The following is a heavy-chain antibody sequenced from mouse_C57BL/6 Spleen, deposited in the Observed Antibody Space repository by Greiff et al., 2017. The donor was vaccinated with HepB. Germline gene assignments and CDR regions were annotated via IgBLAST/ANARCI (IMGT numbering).Heavy chain of an antibody. V-gene: IGHV1-82*01. CDR1: GYAFSSSW. CDR3: ARVGNYKGGNY. D-gene: IGHD2-1*01. CDR2: IYPGDGDT. J-gene: IGHJ2*01. Sequence: QVQLKESGPELVKPGASVKISCKASGYAFSSSWMNWVKQRPGKGLEWIGRIYPGDGDTNYNGKFKGKATLTADKSSSTAYMQLSSLTSEDSAVYFCARVGNYKGGNYWGQGTTLTVSS.